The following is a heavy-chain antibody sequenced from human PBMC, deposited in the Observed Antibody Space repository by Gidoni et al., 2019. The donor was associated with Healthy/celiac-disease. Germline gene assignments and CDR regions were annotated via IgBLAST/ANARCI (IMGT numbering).Heavy chain of an antibody. D-gene: IGHD3-22*01. V-gene: IGHV3-23*01. Sequence: EVQLLESEGGLVQPGGSLRLSCAASGLTFSSYAVSWVRQAPGKGLEWVSAISGSGGSTYYADSVKGRFTISRDNSKNTLYLQMNSLRAEDTAVYYCAKDLHITMIVVVITGAFDIWGQGTMVTVSS. CDR3: AKDLHITMIVVVITGAFDI. CDR2: ISGSGGST. CDR1: GLTFSSYA. J-gene: IGHJ3*02.